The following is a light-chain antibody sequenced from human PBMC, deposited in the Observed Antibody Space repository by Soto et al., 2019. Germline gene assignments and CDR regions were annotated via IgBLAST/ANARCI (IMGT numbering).Light chain of an antibody. CDR3: QQYGSSPSIT. V-gene: IGKV3D-20*01. CDR2: DTS. Sequence: DIVLTQSPATLSLSPGERATLYCGASQRVSGGFLAWYQQKPGLAPRLILYDTSFRATGIPDRFSGSGSGTDFTLTISRLEPEDFAVYYCQQYGSSPSITFGQGTRLEIK. CDR1: QRVSGGF. J-gene: IGKJ5*01.